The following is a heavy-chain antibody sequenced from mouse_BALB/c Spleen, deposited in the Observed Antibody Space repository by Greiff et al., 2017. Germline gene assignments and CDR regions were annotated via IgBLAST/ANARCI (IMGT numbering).Heavy chain of an antibody. CDR1: GFNIKDTY. V-gene: IGHV14-3*02. Sequence: EVQLQESGAELVKPGASVKLSCTASGFNIKDTYMHWVKQRPEQGLEWIGRIDPANGNTKYDPKFQGKATITADTSSNTAYLQLSSLTSEDTAVYYCAFFHFPYAMDYWGQGTSVTVSS. CDR2: IDPANGNT. J-gene: IGHJ4*01. CDR3: AFFHFPYAMDY. D-gene: IGHD1-2*01.